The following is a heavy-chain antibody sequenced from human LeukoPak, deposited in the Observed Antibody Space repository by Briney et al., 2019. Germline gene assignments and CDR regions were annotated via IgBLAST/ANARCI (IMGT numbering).Heavy chain of an antibody. CDR2: IRYDGSNK. J-gene: IGHJ4*02. Sequence: QPGGSLRLSCAASGFTFSSYGIHWVRQAPGKGLEWVAFIRYDGSNKYYADSVRGRFTISRDNSKNTLYLQMISLIAEKTAVYYCAILGGYSYGGRYFDYWGQGTLVTVSP. CDR3: AILGGYSYGGRYFDY. V-gene: IGHV3-30*02. CDR1: GFTFSSYG. D-gene: IGHD5-18*01.